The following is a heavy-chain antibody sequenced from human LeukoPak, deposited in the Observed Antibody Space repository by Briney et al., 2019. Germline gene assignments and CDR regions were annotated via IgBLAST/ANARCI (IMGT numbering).Heavy chain of an antibody. CDR2: ISSSGSTI. Sequence: GGSLRLSCAASGFTFSSYEMNWVRQAPGKGLEWVSYISSSGSTIYYADSVKGRFTISRDNAKNSLYLQMNSLRAEDTAVYYRARTFAVGATSDYWGQGTLVTVSS. D-gene: IGHD1-26*01. J-gene: IGHJ4*02. CDR1: GFTFSSYE. V-gene: IGHV3-48*03. CDR3: ARTFAVGATSDY.